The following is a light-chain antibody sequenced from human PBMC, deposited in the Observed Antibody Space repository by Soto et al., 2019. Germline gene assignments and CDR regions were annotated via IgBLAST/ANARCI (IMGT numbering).Light chain of an antibody. CDR1: YSGSSSY. J-gene: IGKJ1*01. V-gene: IGKV3-20*01. Sequence: IVVDKTPCTVSRPGGERATLSCRVSYSGSSSYLAWYQQKPGQAPRLLIYGASSRATGIPDRFTGSGSGTHFTLTFSRLEPEDLAVFYCHLSASLLQTFRQGTKVDIK. CDR3: HLSASLLQT. CDR2: GAS.